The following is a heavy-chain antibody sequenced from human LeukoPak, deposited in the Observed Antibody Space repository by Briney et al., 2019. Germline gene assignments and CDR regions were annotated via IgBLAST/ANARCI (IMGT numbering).Heavy chain of an antibody. V-gene: IGHV4-61*02. D-gene: IGHD3-22*01. CDR2: LYTSGST. CDR1: GGSISSGSYY. CDR3: ARGDYYDSSGYPPFDY. J-gene: IGHJ4*02. Sequence: PSQTLSLTCTVSGGSISSGSYYWSWIRQPAGKGLEWIGRLYTSGSTNYNPSLKSRVTISVDTSKNQFSLKLSSVTAADTAVYYCARGDYYDSSGYPPFDYWGQGTLVTVSS.